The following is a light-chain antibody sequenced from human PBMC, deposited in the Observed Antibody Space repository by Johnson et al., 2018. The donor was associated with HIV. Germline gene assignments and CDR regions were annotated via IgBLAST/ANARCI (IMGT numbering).Light chain of an antibody. Sequence: QAVLTQPPSVSAAPGQRVNISCSGNSSNIENYFVSWYQQLPGAAPRLLIYEDNKRPSGIPDRFSGSKSGASATLGITGLQTGDEADYYCGVWDASLSPHFCFGTGTTVIVL. CDR2: EDN. V-gene: IGLV1-51*02. CDR1: SSNIENYF. J-gene: IGLJ1*01. CDR3: GVWDASLSPHFC.